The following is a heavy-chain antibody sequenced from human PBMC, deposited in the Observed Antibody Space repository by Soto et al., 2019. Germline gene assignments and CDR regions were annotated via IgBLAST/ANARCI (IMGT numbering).Heavy chain of an antibody. Sequence: GSLRLSCAASGFTFSSYSMNWVRQAPGKGLEWVSYISSSSSTIYYADSVKGRFTISRDNAKNSLYLQMNSLRDEDTAVYYCARIKLRFKYYYYGMDVWGQGTTVTVSS. D-gene: IGHD3-3*01. CDR2: ISSSSSTI. V-gene: IGHV3-48*02. J-gene: IGHJ6*02. CDR3: ARIKLRFKYYYYGMDV. CDR1: GFTFSSYS.